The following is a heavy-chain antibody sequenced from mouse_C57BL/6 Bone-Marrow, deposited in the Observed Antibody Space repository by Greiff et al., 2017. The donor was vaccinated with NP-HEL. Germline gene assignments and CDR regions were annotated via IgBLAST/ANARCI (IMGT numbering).Heavy chain of an antibody. V-gene: IGHV1-69*01. J-gene: IGHJ3*01. CDR3: ASLGLAY. CDR2: IDPSDSYT. Sequence: VQLKQPGAELVMPGASVKLSCKASGYTFTSYWMHWVKQRPGQGLEWIGEIDPSDSYTNYNQKFKGKSTLTVDKSSSTAYMQLSSLTSEDSAVYDCASLGLAYWGQGTLVTVSA. CDR1: GYTFTSYW.